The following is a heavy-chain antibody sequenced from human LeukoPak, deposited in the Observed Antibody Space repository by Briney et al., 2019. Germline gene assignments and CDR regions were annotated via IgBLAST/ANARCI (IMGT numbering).Heavy chain of an antibody. Sequence: GASVKVSCKASGYTFTGHYIHWMRQAPGQGLEWMGWINPNGGGTKYAQKFQGRVSMTRDTSISTAYMELSGLTSDDTAVYYCARDTSAAFDPWGQGTLVTVSS. CDR3: ARDTSAAFDP. CDR2: INPNGGGT. CDR1: GYTFTGHY. D-gene: IGHD6-13*01. V-gene: IGHV1-2*02. J-gene: IGHJ5*02.